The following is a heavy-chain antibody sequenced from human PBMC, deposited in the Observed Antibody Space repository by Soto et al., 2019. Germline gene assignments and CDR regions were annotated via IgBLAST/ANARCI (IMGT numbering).Heavy chain of an antibody. D-gene: IGHD2-21*01. V-gene: IGHV1-8*01. CDR3: ARVWPQAPWFDP. Sequence: GASWRVSCKASGYTVTRYDINCVRQATGQGLEWMGWMNPNSGNTGYAQTFQGRVTMTRNTSISTAYMELSGLRSEDTAVYYCARVWPQAPWFDPWGQGTLVTVSS. CDR2: MNPNSGNT. CDR1: GYTVTRYD. J-gene: IGHJ5*02.